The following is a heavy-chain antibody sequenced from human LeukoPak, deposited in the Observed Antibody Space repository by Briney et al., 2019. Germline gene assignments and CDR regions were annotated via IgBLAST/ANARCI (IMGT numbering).Heavy chain of an antibody. Sequence: GGSLRLSCAASGFTFSDYYMSWIRQAPGKGLEWVSYISSSGSTIYYADSVKGRFTISRDNAKNSLYLQMNSLRAEDTAVYYCATTVGYSGYDLYFDYWGQGTLVTASS. CDR3: ATTVGYSGYDLYFDY. D-gene: IGHD5-12*01. J-gene: IGHJ4*02. V-gene: IGHV3-11*01. CDR2: ISSSGSTI. CDR1: GFTFSDYY.